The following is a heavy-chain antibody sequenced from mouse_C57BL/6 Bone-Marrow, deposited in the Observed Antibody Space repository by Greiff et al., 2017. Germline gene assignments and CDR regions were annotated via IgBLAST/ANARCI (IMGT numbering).Heavy chain of an antibody. Sequence: QVQLQQPGAELVRPGTSVKLSCKASGYTFTSYWMHWVKQRPGQGLEWIGVIDPSDSYTNYNQKFKGKATLTVDTSSSTAYMQLSSLTSEDSAVYYCASRYYFSMDYWGQGTSVTVS. CDR2: IDPSDSYT. J-gene: IGHJ4*01. CDR1: GYTFTSYW. V-gene: IGHV1-59*01. CDR3: ASRYYFSMDY.